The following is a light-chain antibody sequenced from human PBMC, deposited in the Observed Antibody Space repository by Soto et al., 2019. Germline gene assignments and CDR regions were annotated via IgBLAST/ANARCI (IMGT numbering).Light chain of an antibody. CDR2: KAS. CDR3: QQYNSYSYT. V-gene: IGKV1-5*03. Sequence: DIQMTQSPSTLSGSVGDRVTITCRASQTISSWLAWYQQKPGKAPNLLIYKASNLASGVPSRFTGGGSGTDFTLTINSLQPDDSATYFCQQYNSYSYTFGQGTKLEIK. CDR1: QTISSW. J-gene: IGKJ2*01.